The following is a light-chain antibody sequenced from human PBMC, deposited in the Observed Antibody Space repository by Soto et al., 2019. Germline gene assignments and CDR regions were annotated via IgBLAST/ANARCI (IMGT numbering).Light chain of an antibody. CDR1: QSVSSN. J-gene: IGKJ1*01. Sequence: EIVMTQSPATLSVSPGERATLSCSASQSVSSNLAGYQQRPGQAPRLRSYGASTRATGIPARFSGSGSGTEFTLTTISLQSEDFAVYYGQQNNIWPTWTFGQGTKVEIK. CDR3: QQNNIWPTWT. CDR2: GAS. V-gene: IGKV3-15*01.